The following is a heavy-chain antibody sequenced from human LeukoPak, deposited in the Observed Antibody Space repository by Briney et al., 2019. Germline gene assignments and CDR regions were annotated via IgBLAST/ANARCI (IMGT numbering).Heavy chain of an antibody. CDR1: GYTLTSSG. V-gene: IGHV1-18*01. Sequence: ASVKVSCKDSGYTLTSSGISWVRQAPRQGLDGVGWISAYNGNTNNAQKLQGRVTMTTDTSTSTAYMELRSLRSDDTAVYYCAREVYHYDSSGYLDVWGKGTTVTVSS. CDR3: AREVYHYDSSGYLDV. CDR2: ISAYNGNT. D-gene: IGHD3-22*01. J-gene: IGHJ6*04.